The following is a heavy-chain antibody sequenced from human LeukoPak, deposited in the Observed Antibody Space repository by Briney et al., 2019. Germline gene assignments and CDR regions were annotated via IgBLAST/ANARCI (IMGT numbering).Heavy chain of an antibody. D-gene: IGHD3-16*01. CDR2: ISAYNGNT. V-gene: IGHV1-18*01. CDR3: ATLRGGGGYFDY. J-gene: IGHJ4*02. CDR1: GYTFTSYG. Sequence: GASVKVSCKASGYTFTSYGISWVRQAPGQGLEWMGWISAYNGNTNYAQKFQGRVTITADKSTSTAYMELSSLRSEDTAVYYCATLRGGGGYFDYWGQGTLVTVSS.